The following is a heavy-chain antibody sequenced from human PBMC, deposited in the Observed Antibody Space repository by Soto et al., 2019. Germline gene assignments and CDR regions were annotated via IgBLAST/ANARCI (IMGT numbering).Heavy chain of an antibody. CDR2: SIPILDET. J-gene: IGHJ3*02. V-gene: IGHV1-69*04. CDR1: GGSFRSHA. D-gene: IGHD4-17*01. Sequence: QIQLVQSGAGVKKPGSSVRVSCTASGGSFRSHAVTWVRQAPGQGLEWVGGSIPILDETKFAQKFQDRVTMTADKSTSTVYMDLSSLTSEDTAMYFCSVGEADDYRNPRPDAVDIWGQATRSPSPQ. CDR3: SVGEADDYRNPRPDAVDI.